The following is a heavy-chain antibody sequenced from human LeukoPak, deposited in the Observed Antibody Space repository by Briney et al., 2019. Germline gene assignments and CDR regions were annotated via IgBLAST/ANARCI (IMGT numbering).Heavy chain of an antibody. D-gene: IGHD3-10*01. CDR2: ISAYNGNT. Sequence: ASVTVSCKASGYTFTSYGISWVRQAPGQGLEWMGWISAYNGNTNYAQKLQGRVTMTTDTSTSTAYMELRSLRSDDTAVYYCARDLTVRGVKDYYYGMDVWGQGTTVTVSS. CDR3: ARDLTVRGVKDYYYGMDV. J-gene: IGHJ6*02. CDR1: GYTFTSYG. V-gene: IGHV1-18*01.